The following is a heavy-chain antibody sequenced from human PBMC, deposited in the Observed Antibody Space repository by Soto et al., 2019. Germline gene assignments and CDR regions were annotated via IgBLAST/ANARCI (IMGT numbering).Heavy chain of an antibody. V-gene: IGHV4-4*07. D-gene: IGHD2-8*01. CDR3: ASDHLRWCFEF. CDR2: MFDSGNT. J-gene: IGHJ2*01. Sequence: QVEVQESGPGLVKPSETLSLTCTFSGGSVNNYYLSWFRQPAGGGLEWIGRMFDSGNTKLNPPLQSRVTRSNDGSKNQFYMTLTSVTAADTAIYYCASDHLRWCFEFWGRGNLVTVS. CDR1: GGSVNNYY.